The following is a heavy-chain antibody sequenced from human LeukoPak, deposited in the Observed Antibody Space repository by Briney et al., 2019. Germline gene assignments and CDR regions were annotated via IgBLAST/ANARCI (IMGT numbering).Heavy chain of an antibody. CDR2: INHSGST. D-gene: IGHD3-10*01. Sequence: PSETLSLTCAVYGGSFSGYYWSWIRQPPGKGLEWIGEINHSGSTNYNPSLKSRVTISVDRSKNQFSLKLSSVTAADTAVYYCASGSGSPYGKYFDYWGQGTLVTVSS. J-gene: IGHJ4*02. CDR1: GGSFSGYY. CDR3: ASGSGSPYGKYFDY. V-gene: IGHV4-34*01.